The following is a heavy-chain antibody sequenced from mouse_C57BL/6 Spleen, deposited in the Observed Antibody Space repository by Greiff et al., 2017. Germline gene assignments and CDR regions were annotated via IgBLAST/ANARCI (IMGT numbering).Heavy chain of an antibody. D-gene: IGHD2-2*01. CDR1: GYAFSSYW. J-gene: IGHJ4*01. CDR2: IYPGDGDT. V-gene: IGHV1-80*01. CDR3: AREGLVYAMDY. Sequence: QVQLQQSGAELVKPGASVKISCKASGYAFSSYWMNWVKQRPGKGLEWIGQIYPGDGDTNYNGKFKGKATLTADKSSSTAYMQLSSLTSEDSAVYFCAREGLVYAMDYWGQGTSVTVSS.